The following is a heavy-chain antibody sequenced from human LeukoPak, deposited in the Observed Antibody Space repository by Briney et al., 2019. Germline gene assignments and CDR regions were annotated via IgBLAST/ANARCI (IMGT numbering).Heavy chain of an antibody. CDR1: GFTFSTYG. J-gene: IGHJ4*02. CDR2: IYSGGST. CDR3: AHVAGTFSLY. Sequence: PSGGSLRLSCVASGFTFSTYGMNWVRQAPGKGLEWLSVIYSGGSTYYADSVKGRFTISRDNSKNTLYLQMNSLRAEDTAVYYCAHVAGTFSLYWGQGTLVTVSS. D-gene: IGHD6-19*01. V-gene: IGHV3-53*01.